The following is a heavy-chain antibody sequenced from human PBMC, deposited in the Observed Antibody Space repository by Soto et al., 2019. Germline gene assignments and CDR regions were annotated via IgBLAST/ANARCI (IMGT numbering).Heavy chain of an antibody. CDR1: GYTFTYYL. V-gene: IGHV1-18*04. J-gene: IGHJ3*02. CDR2: ISAYNGNT. CDR3: AREDSSGYYRRDDFDI. Sequence: GASGKVSGKPSGYTFTYYLHWLRQAPGQGLEWMGWISAYNGNTNYAQKLQVRVTMTTDTSTSTAYMELRSLRSDDTALYYCAREDSSGYYRRDDFDIWGQGTMVPVSS. D-gene: IGHD3-22*01.